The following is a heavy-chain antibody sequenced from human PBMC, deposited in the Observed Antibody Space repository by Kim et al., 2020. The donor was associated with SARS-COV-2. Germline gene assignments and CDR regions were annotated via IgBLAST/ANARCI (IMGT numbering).Heavy chain of an antibody. D-gene: IGHD6-13*01. J-gene: IGHJ3*02. Sequence: YAQKFTGRVTITADKSTSTAYMELSSLRSEDTAVYYCARGMAAAGAAFDIWGQGTMVTVSS. CDR3: ARGMAAAGAAFDI. V-gene: IGHV1-69*04.